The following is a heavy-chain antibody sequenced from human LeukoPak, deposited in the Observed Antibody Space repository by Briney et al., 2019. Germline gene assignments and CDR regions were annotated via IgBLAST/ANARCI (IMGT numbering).Heavy chain of an antibody. CDR1: GGTFSSYA. J-gene: IGHJ6*04. CDR2: IIPIFGTA. Sequence: SVKVSCKASGGTFSSYAISWVRRAPGQGLEWMGGIIPIFGTANYAQKFQGRVTITADESTSTAYMELSSLRSEDTAVYYCARGPVENCSGGSCYDYGMDVWGKGTTVTVSS. V-gene: IGHV1-69*13. CDR3: ARGPVENCSGGSCYDYGMDV. D-gene: IGHD2-15*01.